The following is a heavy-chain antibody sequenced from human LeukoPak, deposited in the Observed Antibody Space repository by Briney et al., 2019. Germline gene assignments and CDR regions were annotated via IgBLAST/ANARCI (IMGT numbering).Heavy chain of an antibody. CDR3: AKSDAVYDSSGYVDY. Sequence: GGSLRLSCAASGFTFDDYAMHWVRQAPGKGLEWVSGISWNSGSIGYADSVKGRFTISRDNAKNSLYLQMNSLRAEDTALYYCAKSDAVYDSSGYVDYWGQGTLVTASS. CDR2: ISWNSGSI. CDR1: GFTFDDYA. J-gene: IGHJ4*02. D-gene: IGHD3-22*01. V-gene: IGHV3-9*01.